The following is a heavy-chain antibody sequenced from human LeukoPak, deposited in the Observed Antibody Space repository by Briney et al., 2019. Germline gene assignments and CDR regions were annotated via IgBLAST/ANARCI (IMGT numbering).Heavy chain of an antibody. V-gene: IGHV3-7*01. CDR3: AREQCSGGSCYSDY. CDR2: IKQDGSEK. D-gene: IGHD2-15*01. CDR1: GFTFSSYW. Sequence: GGSLRLSCAASGFTFSSYWMSWVRQAPGKGLEWVANIKQDGSEKYYVDSVRGRFTISRDNAKNSLYLQMNSLRAEDTAVYYCAREQCSGGSCYSDYWGQGTLVTVSS. J-gene: IGHJ4*02.